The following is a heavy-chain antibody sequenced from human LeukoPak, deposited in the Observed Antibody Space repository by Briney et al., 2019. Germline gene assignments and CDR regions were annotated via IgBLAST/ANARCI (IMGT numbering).Heavy chain of an antibody. Sequence: GGSLRLSCAASGFPFSSYATHWVRQAPGKGLEYVSAISSNGGSTYYANSVKGRFTNSRDNSKNTLYLQMGSLRAEDMAVYYCARVDYNSSGYPDYWGQGTLVTVSS. CDR1: GFPFSSYA. CDR2: ISSNGGST. V-gene: IGHV3-64*01. CDR3: ARVDYNSSGYPDY. D-gene: IGHD3-22*01. J-gene: IGHJ4*02.